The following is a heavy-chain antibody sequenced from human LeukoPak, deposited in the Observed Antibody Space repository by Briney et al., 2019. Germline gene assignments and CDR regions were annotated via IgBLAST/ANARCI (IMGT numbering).Heavy chain of an antibody. V-gene: IGHV3-21*04. CDR3: AASVAFHY. Sequence: GGSLRLSCAASGFTFSTYSMNWLRLAPGKGLEWVSSISPDSNYKYYVDSVKGRFTISRDNTKNSVYLQIDSLRPEDTAVYYCAASVAFHYWGQGTLVTVSS. J-gene: IGHJ4*02. CDR1: GFTFSTYS. CDR2: ISPDSNYK. D-gene: IGHD6-19*01.